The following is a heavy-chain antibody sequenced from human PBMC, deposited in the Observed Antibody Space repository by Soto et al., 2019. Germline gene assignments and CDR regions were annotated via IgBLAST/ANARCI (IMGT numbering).Heavy chain of an antibody. J-gene: IGHJ4*02. V-gene: IGHV3-23*01. CDR3: AKDSVRWYDFWSGYYDY. CDR1: GFTFSSYA. D-gene: IGHD3-3*01. Sequence: GGSLRLSCAASGFTFSSYAMSWVRQAPGKGLEWVSAISGSGGSTYYADSVKGRFTISRDNSKNTLYLQMNSLRAEDTAVYYCAKDSVRWYDFWSGYYDYWGQGTLVTVSS. CDR2: ISGSGGST.